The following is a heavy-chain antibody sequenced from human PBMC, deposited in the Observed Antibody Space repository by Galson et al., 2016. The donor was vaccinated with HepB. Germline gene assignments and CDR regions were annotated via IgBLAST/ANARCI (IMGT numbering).Heavy chain of an antibody. CDR3: ARAPFVGYPLYYFVY. V-gene: IGHV4-31*03. D-gene: IGHD5-18*01. Sequence: TLSLTCTVSSGSINSDGYYWTWLRQHSGKGLEWIGFSSNSGTTDYNPSLQSRVHISVDTSKKQFPLRLNSVTAADTAVYYCARAPFVGYPLYYFVYWGQGTLVTVSS. CDR1: SGSINSDGYY. J-gene: IGHJ4*02. CDR2: SSNSGTT.